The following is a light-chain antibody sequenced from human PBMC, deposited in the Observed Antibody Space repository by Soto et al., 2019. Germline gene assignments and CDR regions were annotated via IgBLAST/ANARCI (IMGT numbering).Light chain of an antibody. J-gene: IGLJ2*01. CDR1: SSDVGGYNY. V-gene: IGLV2-8*01. CDR3: SSFEASNNLL. Sequence: QSALTQPPSASGSPGQSVTISCTGTSSDVGGYNYVSWYQQHPGKAPKLMIYEVSKRPSGVPDRFSGSKSGITASLTVSGLQVEDEADYYCSSFEASNNLLFGGGTKVTVL. CDR2: EVS.